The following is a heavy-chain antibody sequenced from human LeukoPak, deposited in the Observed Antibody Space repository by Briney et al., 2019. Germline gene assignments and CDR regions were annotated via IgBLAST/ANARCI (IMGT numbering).Heavy chain of an antibody. CDR1: GFNFSASA. D-gene: IGHD1-26*01. J-gene: IGHJ4*02. V-gene: IGHV3-73*01. CDR2: IRSKTHSYAT. CDR3: TRRSITSSGTDDY. Sequence: EGSLRLSCAASGFNFSASAIHWVRQASGKGLEWIGRIRSKTHSYATTYTASLKGRFIISRDDSKNTTYLQMSSLKTDDTAVYYCTRRSITSSGTDDYWGQGTRVTVSS.